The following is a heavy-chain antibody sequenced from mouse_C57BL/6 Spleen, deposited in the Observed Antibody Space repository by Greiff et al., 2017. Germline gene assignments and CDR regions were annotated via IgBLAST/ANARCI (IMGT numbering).Heavy chain of an antibody. D-gene: IGHD1-1*01. J-gene: IGHJ1*03. V-gene: IGHV5-9-1*02. CDR3: TREGTTVDDWYFDV. CDR2: ISSGGDYI. Sequence: EVMLVESGEGLVKPGGSLKLSCAASGFTFTSYAMSWVRQTPEKRLEWVAYISSGGDYIYYADTVKGRFTISRDNARNTLYLQMSSLKSEDTAMYYCTREGTTVDDWYFDVWGTGTTVTVSS. CDR1: GFTFTSYA.